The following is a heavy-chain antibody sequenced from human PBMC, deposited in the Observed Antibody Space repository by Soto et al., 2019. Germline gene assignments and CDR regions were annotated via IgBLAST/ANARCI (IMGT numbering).Heavy chain of an antibody. CDR3: ARGPTYYDILTPFDP. D-gene: IGHD3-9*01. CDR2: IYYSGST. Sequence: SETLSLTCTVSGGSISSYYWSWIRQPPGKGLEWIGYIYYSGSTNYNPSLKSRVTISVDTSKNQFSLKLSSVTAADTAVYYCARGPTYYDILTPFDPWGQGTLVTVSS. V-gene: IGHV4-59*01. J-gene: IGHJ5*02. CDR1: GGSISSYY.